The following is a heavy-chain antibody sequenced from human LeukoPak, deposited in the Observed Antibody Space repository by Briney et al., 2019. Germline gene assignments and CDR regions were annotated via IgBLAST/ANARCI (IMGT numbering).Heavy chain of an antibody. D-gene: IGHD6-13*01. CDR3: TRGGRSTSYYWEY. J-gene: IGHJ4*02. Sequence: GGSLRLSCAASGFTFSKYWMHWVRQAPGKGLMWVSRINRDGSSTTYADSVKGRFTISRDNAENSLYLHMNNLRAEDTAVYYCTRGGRSTSYYWEYWGQGTLVTVSS. V-gene: IGHV3-74*01. CDR1: GFTFSKYW. CDR2: INRDGSST.